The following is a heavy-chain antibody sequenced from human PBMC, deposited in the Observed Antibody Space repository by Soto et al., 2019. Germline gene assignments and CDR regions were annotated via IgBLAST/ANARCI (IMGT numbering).Heavy chain of an antibody. Sequence: QVQLVESGGGVVQPGRSLRLSCAASGFTFSSYAMHWVRQAPGKGLEWVAVISYDGSNKYYADSVKGRFTISRDNSKNTLYLQMNSLRAEDTAVYYCARDPLDLGVVTREGMDVWGQGTTVTVSS. J-gene: IGHJ6*02. V-gene: IGHV3-30-3*01. CDR2: ISYDGSNK. CDR1: GFTFSSYA. D-gene: IGHD2-21*02. CDR3: ARDPLDLGVVTREGMDV.